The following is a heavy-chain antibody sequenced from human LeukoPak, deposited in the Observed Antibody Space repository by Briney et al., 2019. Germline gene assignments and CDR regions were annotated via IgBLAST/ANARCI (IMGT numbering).Heavy chain of an antibody. Sequence: GGSLRLSCAASGFTFTTHGINWVRQAPGKGLEWVSAISPSGDITYYADSVKGRFTISRDNYKNTVTLQVSSLRVEDTAVYYCARDLYGNTWPPYFGYWGQGALVTVSS. CDR1: GFTFTTHG. D-gene: IGHD3-16*01. CDR3: ARDLYGNTWPPYFGY. J-gene: IGHJ4*02. CDR2: ISPSGDIT. V-gene: IGHV3-23*01.